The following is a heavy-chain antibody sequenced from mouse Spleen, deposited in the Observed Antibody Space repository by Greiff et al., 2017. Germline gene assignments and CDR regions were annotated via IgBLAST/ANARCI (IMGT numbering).Heavy chain of an antibody. J-gene: IGHJ2*01. V-gene: IGHV5-17*01. CDR1: GFTFSDYG. Sequence: EVQVVESGGGLVKPGGSLKLSCAASGFTFSDYGMHWVRQAPEKGLEWVAYISSGSSTIYYADTVKGRFTISRDNAKNTLFLQMTSLRSEDTAMYYCARSSNYVDFDYWGQGTTLTVSS. D-gene: IGHD2-5*01. CDR2: ISSGSSTI. CDR3: ARSSNYVDFDY.